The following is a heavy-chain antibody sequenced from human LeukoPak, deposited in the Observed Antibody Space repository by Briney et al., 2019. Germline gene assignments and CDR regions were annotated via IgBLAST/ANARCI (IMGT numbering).Heavy chain of an antibody. CDR2: ISAYNGNT. CDR1: GYTFTSYG. CDR3: ARDPGGSYSYYYYYYGMDV. J-gene: IGHJ6*02. D-gene: IGHD1-26*01. Sequence: ASVKVSFTASGYTFTSYGISWVRQAPGQGLEWMGWISAYNGNTNYAQKLQGRVTMTTDTSTSTAYMELRSLRSDDTAVYYCARDPGGSYSYYYYYYGMDVWGQGTTVTVSS. V-gene: IGHV1-18*01.